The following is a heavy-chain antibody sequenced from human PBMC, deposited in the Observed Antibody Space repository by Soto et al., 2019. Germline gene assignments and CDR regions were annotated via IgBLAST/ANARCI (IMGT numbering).Heavy chain of an antibody. CDR2: IDPSDSYT. V-gene: IGHV5-10-1*01. Sequence: PGESLKISCKGSGYSFTSYWISWVRQMPGKGLEWMGRIDPSDSYTNYSPSFQGHVTISADKSISTAYLQWSSLKASDTAMYYCARRHSYGWDYYYGMDVWGQGTTVTVSS. D-gene: IGHD5-18*01. CDR3: ARRHSYGWDYYYGMDV. J-gene: IGHJ6*02. CDR1: GYSFTSYW.